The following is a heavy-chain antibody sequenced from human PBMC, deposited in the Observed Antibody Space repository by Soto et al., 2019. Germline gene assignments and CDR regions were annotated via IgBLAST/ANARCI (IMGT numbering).Heavy chain of an antibody. Sequence: ASVKVSCKASGYTFTSYGISWVRQAPGQGLEWMGWISAYNGNTNYAQKLQGRVTMTTDTSTSTAYMELRSLRSDDTAVYYCARVGQGGATPSDSGRDVGGKGTRVTVPS. CDR3: ARVGQGGATPSDSGRDV. CDR1: GYTFTSYG. V-gene: IGHV1-18*01. J-gene: IGHJ6*04. D-gene: IGHD1-26*01. CDR2: ISAYNGNT.